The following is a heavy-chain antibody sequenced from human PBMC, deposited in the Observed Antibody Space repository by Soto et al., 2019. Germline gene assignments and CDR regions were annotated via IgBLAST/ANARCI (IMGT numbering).Heavy chain of an antibody. Sequence: ASVKVSCKASGYTFTSYGISWVRQAPGQGLEWMGWISAYNGNTNYAQKLQGRVTMTTDTSTSTAYMELRSLRSDDTAVYYCAREGARFLEWSSPNPDYYYGMDVWGQGTTVTVSS. CDR3: AREGARFLEWSSPNPDYYYGMDV. CDR1: GYTFTSYG. V-gene: IGHV1-18*01. J-gene: IGHJ6*02. D-gene: IGHD3-3*01. CDR2: ISAYNGNT.